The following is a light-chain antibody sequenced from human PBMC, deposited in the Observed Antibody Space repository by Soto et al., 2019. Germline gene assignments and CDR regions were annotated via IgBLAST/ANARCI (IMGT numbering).Light chain of an antibody. J-gene: IGKJ2*01. Sequence: EIVLTQSPGTLSLSPGESATLSCRASQSVSSSYLVWYQQKPGQALRLLIYGASSRATGIPDRFSGSGSGTDFALTISSLEPEDFAVYYCQQYSASPSTFGQGTKLEIK. CDR3: QQYSASPST. CDR1: QSVSSSY. CDR2: GAS. V-gene: IGKV3-20*01.